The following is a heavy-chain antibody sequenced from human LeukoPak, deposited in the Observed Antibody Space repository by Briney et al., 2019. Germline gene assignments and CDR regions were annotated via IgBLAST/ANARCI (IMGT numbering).Heavy chain of an antibody. CDR2: IYYSGST. J-gene: IGHJ4*02. V-gene: IGHV4-39*01. Sequence: SETLSLTCTVSGGSISSSSYYWGWIRQPPGKGLEWIGSIYYSGSTYYNPSLKSRVTISVDTSKNQFSLKLSSVTAADTAVYYCASTQGVRYYFDYWGQGTPVTVSS. CDR3: ASTQGVRYYFDY. CDR1: GGSISSSSYY.